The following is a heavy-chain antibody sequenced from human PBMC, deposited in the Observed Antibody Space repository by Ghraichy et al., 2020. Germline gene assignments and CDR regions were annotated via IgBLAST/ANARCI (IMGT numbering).Heavy chain of an antibody. V-gene: IGHV2-5*02. D-gene: IGHD1-14*01. CDR1: GFSLSSRDLG. CDR3: ARKNPISYFDL. J-gene: IGHJ4*02. Sequence: SGPTLVKPTQTLTLTCTFSGFSLSSRDLGVGWIRQPPGKALEWLGLIYWDDAKNFSPSLETRLTITKDTSKNQVVLTLNNMDPVDTATYYCARKNPISYFDLWGQGILVTVSS. CDR2: IYWDDAK.